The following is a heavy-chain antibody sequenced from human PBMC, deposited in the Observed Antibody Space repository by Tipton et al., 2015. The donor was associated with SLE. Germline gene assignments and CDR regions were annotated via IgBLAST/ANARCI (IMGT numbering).Heavy chain of an antibody. D-gene: IGHD5-24*01. V-gene: IGHV4-38-2*02. J-gene: IGHJ3*02. CDR1: GHSISSGYY. Sequence: TLSLTCTVSGHSISSGYYWSWIRQAPGKGLEWLESIFDSGNNYYNPSLKSRVTTSVDTSTNQFSLKLSSVTTADTAMYYCVGTRDAYDDTGGFDIWGRGTMVTVSS. CDR2: IFDSGNN. CDR3: VGTRDAYDDTGGFDI.